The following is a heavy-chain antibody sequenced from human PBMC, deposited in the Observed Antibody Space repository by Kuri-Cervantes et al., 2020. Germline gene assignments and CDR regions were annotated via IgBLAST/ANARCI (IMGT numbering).Heavy chain of an antibody. CDR2: INSDGSST. CDR3: AKDFTYGGNSGG. J-gene: IGHJ3*01. Sequence: GGSLRLSCAASGFTFSSYGMHWVRQAPGKGLVWVSRINSDGSSTSYADSVKGRFTISRDNSKNTLYLQMNSLRAEDTAVYYCAKDFTYGGNSGGWGQGTMVTVSS. CDR1: GFTFSSYG. D-gene: IGHD4-23*01. V-gene: IGHV3-74*01.